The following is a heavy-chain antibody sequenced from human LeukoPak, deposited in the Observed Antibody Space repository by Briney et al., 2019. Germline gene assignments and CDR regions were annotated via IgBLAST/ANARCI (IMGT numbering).Heavy chain of an antibody. V-gene: IGHV5-51*01. Sequence: GASLQISCKGSGYSFTSYWIGWVRQMPGKGLEWMGIIYPGDSDTRYSPSFQGQVTFSADKSISTAYLQWSSLKASDTAMYYCARLREGYIFGYFDYWGQGTLVTVSS. J-gene: IGHJ4*02. CDR2: IYPGDSDT. CDR1: GYSFTSYW. D-gene: IGHD5-18*01. CDR3: ARLREGYIFGYFDY.